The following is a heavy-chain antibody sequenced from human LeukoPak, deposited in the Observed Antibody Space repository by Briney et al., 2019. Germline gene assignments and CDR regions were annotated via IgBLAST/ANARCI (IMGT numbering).Heavy chain of an antibody. V-gene: IGHV1-3*01. J-gene: IGHJ4*02. CDR3: ARVSDITSPDY. D-gene: IGHD1-20*01. Sequence: ASVKVSCKASGYTFTTYAMHWVRQAPGQRPEWMGWINAGNGNTKYLQKFQDRVTFTRDTSASTAYMELSSLRSEDTAVYYCARVSDITSPDYWGQGTLVTVSS. CDR2: INAGNGNT. CDR1: GYTFTTYA.